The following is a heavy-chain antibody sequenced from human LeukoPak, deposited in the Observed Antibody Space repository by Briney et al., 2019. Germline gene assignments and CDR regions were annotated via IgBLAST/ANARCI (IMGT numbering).Heavy chain of an antibody. CDR1: GFTFSSYW. V-gene: IGHV3-23*01. D-gene: IGHD3-16*01. CDR3: SKEGRDYVCGRNFDY. Sequence: GGSLRLSCAASGFTFSSYWMSWVRQAPGKGLEWVSAISGSGGSTYYADSVKGGFTISRDNDKNTMYMQMNSLRAEYTAVYYCSKEGRDYVCGRNFDYWGQGTLVTVSS. CDR2: ISGSGGST. J-gene: IGHJ4*02.